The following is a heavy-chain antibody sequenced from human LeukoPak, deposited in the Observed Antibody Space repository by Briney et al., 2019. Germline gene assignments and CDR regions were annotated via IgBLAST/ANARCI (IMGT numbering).Heavy chain of an antibody. J-gene: IGHJ4*02. V-gene: IGHV3-74*01. Sequence: HPGGSLRLSCAASGFTFSSHSMHWVRHAPGKGLVWVSRISSDGTYTNYADSVRGRFTISRDNAKNTLYLQMSSLRAEDTAVYYCATDRGWRTSGYYLYYFEYWGQGTLVTFSS. CDR1: GFTFSSHS. D-gene: IGHD3-3*01. CDR3: ATDRGWRTSGYYLYYFEY. CDR2: ISSDGTYT.